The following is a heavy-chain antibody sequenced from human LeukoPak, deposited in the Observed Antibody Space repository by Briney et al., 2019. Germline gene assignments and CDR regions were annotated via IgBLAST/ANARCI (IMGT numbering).Heavy chain of an antibody. CDR3: AKGVGYYESSGYYWYYYYYMDV. V-gene: IGHV3-23*01. CDR2: ISGSGGST. D-gene: IGHD3-22*01. Sequence: GGSLRLSCAASGFTFSSYAMSWVRQAPGKGLEWVSAISGSGGSTYYADSVKGRFTISRDNSKNTLYLQMNSLRAEDTAVYYCAKGVGYYESSGYYWYYYYYMDVWGKGTTVTVSS. J-gene: IGHJ6*03. CDR1: GFTFSSYA.